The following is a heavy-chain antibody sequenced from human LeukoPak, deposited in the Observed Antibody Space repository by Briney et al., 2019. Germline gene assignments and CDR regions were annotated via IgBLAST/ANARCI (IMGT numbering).Heavy chain of an antibody. J-gene: IGHJ4*02. V-gene: IGHV6-1*01. D-gene: IGHD6-19*01. CDR1: GDSVSSNSAA. Sequence: SQTLTHTCAISGDSVSSNSAAWNWIRQSPSRGLEWLGRTYYRSKWYNDYAVSVKSRITINPDTSKNQFSLQLNSMTPEDTAVYYCARVVEDAGYSSGWNFDYWGQGTLVTVSS. CDR3: ARVVEDAGYSSGWNFDY. CDR2: TYYRSKWYN.